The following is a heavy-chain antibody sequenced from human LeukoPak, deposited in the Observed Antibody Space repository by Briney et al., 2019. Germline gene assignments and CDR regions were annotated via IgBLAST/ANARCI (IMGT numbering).Heavy chain of an antibody. J-gene: IGHJ4*02. CDR1: GFTFSSYE. D-gene: IGHD3-22*01. Sequence: GGSLRLSCAASGFTFSSYEMTWVRQAPGKGLEWVSSISASGTHIDYADSMKGQFTISRDNAKNSLYLQMNSLRVEDTAVYYCARAPYYFYDSSGYYPDYWGQGARVTVSS. CDR3: ARAPYYFYDSSGYYPDY. CDR2: ISASGTHI. V-gene: IGHV3-21*01.